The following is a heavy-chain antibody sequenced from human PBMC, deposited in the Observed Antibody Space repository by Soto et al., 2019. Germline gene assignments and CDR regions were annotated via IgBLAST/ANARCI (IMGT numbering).Heavy chain of an antibody. D-gene: IGHD2-15*01. CDR2: RYYSEST. Sequence: TLSLTCTVSGGSITTGGYYWSWIRQLPGKGLEWIGHRYYSESTYYNPSLKSRVSISLDTSKNQFSLKLSFVTAADTVMYYCARTKCSGGSCYSWSLDYWGQGTPVTVSS. V-gene: IGHV4-31*03. CDR1: GGSITTGGYY. CDR3: ARTKCSGGSCYSWSLDY. J-gene: IGHJ4*02.